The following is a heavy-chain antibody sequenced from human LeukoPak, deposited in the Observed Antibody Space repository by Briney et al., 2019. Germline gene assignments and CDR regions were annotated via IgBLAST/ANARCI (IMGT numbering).Heavy chain of an antibody. Sequence: ASVRVSRKASGYTFTGYYMHWVRQAPGQGLEWMGWIDPNSGGTKYAQKFQGRVTMTRDTSISTAYMELSRLRSDDTAVYYCARQDGGDSGPFDIWGQGTMVTVSS. CDR1: GYTFTGYY. D-gene: IGHD4-23*01. J-gene: IGHJ3*02. V-gene: IGHV1-2*02. CDR3: ARQDGGDSGPFDI. CDR2: IDPNSGGT.